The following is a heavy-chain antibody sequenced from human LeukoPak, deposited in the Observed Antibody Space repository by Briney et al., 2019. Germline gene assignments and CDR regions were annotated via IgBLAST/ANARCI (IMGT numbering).Heavy chain of an antibody. CDR2: IYSGDSDT. CDR3: ARLGYCSSGGCFSRGYFQD. D-gene: IGHD2-15*01. V-gene: IGHV5-51*01. CDR1: GYTFTTSW. J-gene: IGHJ1*01. Sequence: GESLKISCKASGYTFTTSWIGWVRQMPGKGLEYMGIIYSGDSDTRYSPSFQGQVTISADKSISTAYMQWNSLKASDTAMYYCARLGYCSSGGCFSRGYFQDWGQGTLVTVSS.